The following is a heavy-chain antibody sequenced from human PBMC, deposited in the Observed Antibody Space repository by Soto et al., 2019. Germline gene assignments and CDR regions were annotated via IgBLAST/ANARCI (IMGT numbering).Heavy chain of an antibody. CDR3: ARAPSWYIFDY. V-gene: IGHV1-3*01. CDR1: GYTFTTYA. CDR2: INAANGNT. J-gene: IGHJ4*02. D-gene: IGHD6-13*01. Sequence: QVQLVQSRAEVKKPGASVKVSCKASGYTFTTYATHWVRQAPGQRLEWMGWINAANGNTKYSQKFQGRVTITRDTSASTAYMELSSLRSEDTAVYYCARAPSWYIFDYWGQGPLVTVSS.